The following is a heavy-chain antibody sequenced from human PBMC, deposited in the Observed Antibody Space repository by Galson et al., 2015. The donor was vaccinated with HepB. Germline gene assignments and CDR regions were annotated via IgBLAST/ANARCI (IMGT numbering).Heavy chain of an antibody. CDR2: INSNGSRT. J-gene: IGHJ4*02. CDR3: AREGGVYSSSWYIVGAKYIPSYFDY. D-gene: IGHD6-13*01. Sequence: SLRLSCAASGFTFSSYWMHWVRQAPGKGLVWVSRINSNGSRTTYADSVEGRFTISRDNARNTLYLQMNSLRAEDTAVYYCAREGGVYSSSWYIVGAKYIPSYFDYWGQGTLVTVSS. CDR1: GFTFSSYW. V-gene: IGHV3-74*03.